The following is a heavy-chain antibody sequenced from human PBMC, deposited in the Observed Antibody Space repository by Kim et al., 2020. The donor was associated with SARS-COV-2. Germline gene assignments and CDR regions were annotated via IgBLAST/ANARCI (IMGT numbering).Heavy chain of an antibody. D-gene: IGHD6-13*01. J-gene: IGHJ6*02. CDR3: ARDQMTIAATKGHYYYGMDV. CDR2: INPSGGIT. V-gene: IGHV1-46*01. Sequence: ASVKVSCKASGYTFSSYYMYWVRQAPGQGLEWMGIINPSGGITNYAQKFQGRVTMTRDTSTSTVYMELSSLRSEDTAVYYCARDQMTIAATKGHYYYGMDVWGQGTTVTVSS. CDR1: GYTFSSYY.